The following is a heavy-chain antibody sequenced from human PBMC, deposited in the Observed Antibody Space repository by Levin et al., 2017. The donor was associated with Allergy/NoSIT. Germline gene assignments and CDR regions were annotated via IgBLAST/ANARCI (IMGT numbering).Heavy chain of an antibody. CDR2: INHSGST. D-gene: IGHD2-21*01. V-gene: IGHV4-34*01. CDR3: ARGIFRLPDY. Sequence: SETLSLTCAVYGGSFSGYYWSWIRQPPGKGLEWIGEINHSGSTNYNPSLKSRVTISVDTSKNQFSLKLSSVTAADTAVYYCARGIFRLPDYWGQGTLVTVSS. CDR1: GGSFSGYY. J-gene: IGHJ4*02.